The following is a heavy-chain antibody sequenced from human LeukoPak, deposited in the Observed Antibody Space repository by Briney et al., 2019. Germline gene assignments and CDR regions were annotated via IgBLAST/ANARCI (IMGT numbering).Heavy chain of an antibody. V-gene: IGHV3-74*01. D-gene: IGHD2-2*01. J-gene: IGHJ4*02. CDR1: GFTFSSYW. CDR3: AKGGSTVIDY. Sequence: GGSLRLSCAASGFTFSSYWMHWVRQAPGKGLVWVSRINSDGSGTSYADSVKGRFTISRDNAKNTLYLHMNSLRAEDTAVYYCAKGGSTVIDYWGQGTLVTVSS. CDR2: INSDGSGT.